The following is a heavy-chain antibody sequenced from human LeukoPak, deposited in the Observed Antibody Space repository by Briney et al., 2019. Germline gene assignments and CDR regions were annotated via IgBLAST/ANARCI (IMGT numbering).Heavy chain of an antibody. CDR2: MNPNSGNT. J-gene: IGHJ4*02. Sequence: ASVKVSCKTSGYTFTSYDINWVRQATGQGLEWMGWMNPNSGNTGYAQKFQGRVTMTRNTSISTAYMELSSLRSEDTAVYYCAAVDYYDSSGYYPLDYWGQGTLVTVSS. V-gene: IGHV1-8*01. CDR1: GYTFTSYD. CDR3: AAVDYYDSSGYYPLDY. D-gene: IGHD3-22*01.